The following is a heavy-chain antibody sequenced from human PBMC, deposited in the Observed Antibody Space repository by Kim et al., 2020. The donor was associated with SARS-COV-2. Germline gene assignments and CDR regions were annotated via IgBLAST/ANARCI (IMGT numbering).Heavy chain of an antibody. CDR2: TYYRSKWYN. CDR1: GDSVSSNSAA. V-gene: IGHV6-1*01. D-gene: IGHD3-9*01. Sequence: SQTLSLTCAISGDSVSSNSAAWNWIRQSPSRGLEWLGRTYYRSKWYNDYAVSVKSRITINPDTSKNQFSLQLNSVTPEDTAVYYCARAHYDILTGYSEYYYYYYGMDVWVQGTTVTVSS. J-gene: IGHJ6*02. CDR3: ARAHYDILTGYSEYYYYYYGMDV.